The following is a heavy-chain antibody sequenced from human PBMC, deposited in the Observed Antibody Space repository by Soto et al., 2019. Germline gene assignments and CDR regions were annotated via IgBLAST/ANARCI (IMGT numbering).Heavy chain of an antibody. CDR1: GYTFTSYY. J-gene: IGHJ1*01. CDR3: ATGMDNAKIHH. D-gene: IGHD3-10*01. Sequence: ASVKVSCKASGYTFTSYYMHWVRQAPGQGLEWLGIINPSGGYTTYADSVKGRFTISRDNSKSTVSLEMNNLRVEDTAMYYCATGMDNAKIHHWGQGTLGTVSS. CDR2: INPSGGYT. V-gene: IGHV1-46*04.